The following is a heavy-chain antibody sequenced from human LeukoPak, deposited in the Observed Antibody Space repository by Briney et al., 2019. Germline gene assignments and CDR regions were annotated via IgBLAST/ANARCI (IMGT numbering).Heavy chain of an antibody. CDR3: ARDRAVALPTYYYYMDI. Sequence: PGGSLRLSCAASGFTFSSYGMHWVRQAPGKGLEWVAVISYDGSNKYSADSVKGRFTISRDNSKNTVYLQMTSLKTEDTAVYYCARDRAVALPTYYYYMDIWGKGTTVTVSS. CDR2: ISYDGSNK. V-gene: IGHV3-30*03. D-gene: IGHD2-15*01. J-gene: IGHJ6*03. CDR1: GFTFSSYG.